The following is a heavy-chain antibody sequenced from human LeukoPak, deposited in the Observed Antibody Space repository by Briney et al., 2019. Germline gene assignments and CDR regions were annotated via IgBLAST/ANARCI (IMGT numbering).Heavy chain of an antibody. D-gene: IGHD1-26*01. CDR1: GGSIGSYY. V-gene: IGHV4-59*01. Sequence: PSETLSLTCTVSGGSIGSYYWSWIRQPSGKGLEWIGYIYYSGSTNYNPSLKSRVTISVDTSKNQFSLKLSSVTAADTAVYYCARGWELLGESQMNWFDPWGQGTLVTVSS. J-gene: IGHJ5*02. CDR2: IYYSGST. CDR3: ARGWELLGESQMNWFDP.